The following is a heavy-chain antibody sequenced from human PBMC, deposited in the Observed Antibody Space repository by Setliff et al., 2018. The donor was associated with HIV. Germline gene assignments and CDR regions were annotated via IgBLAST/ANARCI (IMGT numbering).Heavy chain of an antibody. CDR3: ARPRRVRSRAWYWFDI. D-gene: IGHD6-19*01. J-gene: IGHJ5*02. CDR2: FYYSGNT. Sequence: PSETLSLTCSVSGGSISSSNYYGGWIRQPPGKGLEWIGSFYYSGNTYYSPSLQSRVTISVDSSKNQFSLNLFSVTAADTAVYYCARPRRVRSRAWYWFDIWGQGTLVTVSS. CDR1: GGSISSSNYY. V-gene: IGHV4-39*07.